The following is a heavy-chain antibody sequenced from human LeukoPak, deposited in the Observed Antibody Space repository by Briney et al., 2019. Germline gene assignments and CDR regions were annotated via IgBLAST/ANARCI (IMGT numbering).Heavy chain of an antibody. D-gene: IGHD6-13*01. J-gene: IGHJ6*02. CDR2: ISYDGSNK. Sequence: GGSLRLSCAASGFTFSDYTMNWVRQAPGKGLEWVAVISYDGSNKYYADSVKGRFTISRDNSKSTLYLQMNSLGAEDTAVYYCAKDRRWAAAGHKYYYYGMDVWGQGTTVTVSS. V-gene: IGHV3-30*18. CDR3: AKDRRWAAAGHKYYYYGMDV. CDR1: GFTFSDYT.